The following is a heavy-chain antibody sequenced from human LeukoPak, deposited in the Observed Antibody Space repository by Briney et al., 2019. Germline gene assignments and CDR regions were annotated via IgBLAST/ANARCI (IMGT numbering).Heavy chain of an antibody. V-gene: IGHV1-8*01. J-gene: IGHJ4*02. CDR1: GYTFTSYD. Sequence: ASVKVSCKASGYTFTSYDINWVRRATGQGLEWMGWVNPNSGNTGYAQKFQGRVTMTRNTSISTSYMELSSLRSEDTAVYYCARVPYVGSYYGRYYFDYWGRGTLVTVSS. D-gene: IGHD1-26*01. CDR3: ARVPYVGSYYGRYYFDY. CDR2: VNPNSGNT.